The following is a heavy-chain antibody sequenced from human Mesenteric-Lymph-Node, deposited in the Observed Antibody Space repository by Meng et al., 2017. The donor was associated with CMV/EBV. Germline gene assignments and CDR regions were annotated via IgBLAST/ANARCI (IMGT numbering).Heavy chain of an antibody. V-gene: IGHV1-2*02. Sequence: VRQAPGQGLEWMGWINPNSGDTDYAQNFQGRVTMTRDTSISTAYMELSRLTSDDTAVYYCARGSTGRYCSSSSCHFPAHYYYGMDVWGQGTTVTVSS. CDR2: INPNSGDT. J-gene: IGHJ6*02. CDR3: ARGSTGRYCSSSSCHFPAHYYYGMDV. D-gene: IGHD2-15*01.